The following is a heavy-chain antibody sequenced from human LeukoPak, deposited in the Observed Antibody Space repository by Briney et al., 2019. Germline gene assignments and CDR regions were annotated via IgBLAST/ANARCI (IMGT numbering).Heavy chain of an antibody. CDR2: IYYSGNT. CDR1: GGSISPYY. V-gene: IGHV4-59*08. Sequence: SETLSLTCTVSGGSISPYYWTWIRQPPGKGLEWIGDIYYSGNTNHNPSLKSRLVMSVDTSKNQFSLRLNSVTAADTAFYYCARGGTTVVSAQDYWFFDLWGRGSLVTVSS. D-gene: IGHD1-1*01. J-gene: IGHJ2*01. CDR3: ARGGTTVVSAQDYWFFDL.